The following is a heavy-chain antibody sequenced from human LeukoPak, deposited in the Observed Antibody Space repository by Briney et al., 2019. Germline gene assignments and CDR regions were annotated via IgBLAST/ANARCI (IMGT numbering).Heavy chain of an antibody. CDR1: GFTFSSYS. CDR2: ISSSSSYI. D-gene: IGHD2-21*02. J-gene: IGHJ3*02. Sequence: PVGSLRLSCAASGFTFSSYSMNWVRQAPGKGLEWVSSISSSSSYIYYADSVKGRFTISRDNAKNSLYLQMNSLRAEDTAVYYCARVIRLAYCGGDCYDDAFDIWGQGTMVTVSS. CDR3: ARVIRLAYCGGDCYDDAFDI. V-gene: IGHV3-21*01.